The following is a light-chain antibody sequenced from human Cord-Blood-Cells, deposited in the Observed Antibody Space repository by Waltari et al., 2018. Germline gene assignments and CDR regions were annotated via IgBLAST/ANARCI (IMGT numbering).Light chain of an antibody. J-gene: IGKJ2*01. CDR2: GAS. CDR1: QSVSSN. Sequence: EIVMTQSPATLSVSPGERATLSCRASQSVSSNLAWYQQKPGQAPRLLIYGASTRATGIPARFSGSVSVTEFTLTISSLQSEDFAVYYCQQYNNWPPSTFGQGTKLEIK. CDR3: QQYNNWPPST. V-gene: IGKV3-15*01.